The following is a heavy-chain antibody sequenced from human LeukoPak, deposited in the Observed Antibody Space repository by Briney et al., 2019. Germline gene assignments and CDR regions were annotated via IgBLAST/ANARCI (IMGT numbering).Heavy chain of an antibody. V-gene: IGHV3-23*01. CDR3: AKGGNIVVVPDAMGS. J-gene: IGHJ5*02. D-gene: IGHD2-2*01. CDR2: ISGSGDST. CDR1: GFTFSTYA. Sequence: GGSLRLSCAASGFTFSTYAMTWVRQAPGKGLEWVSAISGSGDSTYYADSVKGRFSISRVNSKNTLYLQMNSLRVEDTAVYYCAKGGNIVVVPDAMGSWGQGTLVTVSS.